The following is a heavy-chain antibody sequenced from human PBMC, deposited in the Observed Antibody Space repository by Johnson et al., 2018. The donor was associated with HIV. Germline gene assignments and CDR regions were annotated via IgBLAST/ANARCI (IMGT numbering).Heavy chain of an antibody. CDR1: AFPFDDHA. J-gene: IGHJ3*02. Sequence: VQLVESGGGLVQPGGSLRLSCAASAFPFDDHALHWVRQTPGKGLQWFSIILKGRFTISRDNAKNTLYLQMNSLRAEDTAVYYCARGGDDAFDIWGQGTMVTVSS. CDR2: I. CDR3: ARGGDDAFDI. V-gene: IGHV3-9*01. D-gene: IGHD7-27*01.